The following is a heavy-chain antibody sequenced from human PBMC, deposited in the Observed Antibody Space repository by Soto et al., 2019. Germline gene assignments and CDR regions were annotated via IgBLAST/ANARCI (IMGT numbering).Heavy chain of an antibody. Sequence: GGSLRLSCAASGFTFSSYSMNWVRQAPGKGLEWVSSISSSSSYIYYADSVKGRFTISRDNAKNSLYLQMNSLRAEDTAVYYCARAFRAWRACTNGVCYNRGNWFDPWGQGTLVTVS. V-gene: IGHV3-21*01. D-gene: IGHD2-8*01. CDR2: ISSSSSYI. CDR1: GFTFSSYS. CDR3: ARAFRAWRACTNGVCYNRGNWFDP. J-gene: IGHJ5*02.